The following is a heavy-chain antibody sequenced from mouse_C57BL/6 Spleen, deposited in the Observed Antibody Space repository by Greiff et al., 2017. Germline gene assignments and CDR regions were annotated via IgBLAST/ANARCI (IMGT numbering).Heavy chain of an antibody. CDR2: IDPETGGT. CDR1: GYTFTDYE. J-gene: IGHJ3*01. D-gene: IGHD2-5*01. V-gene: IGHV1-15*01. Sequence: QVHVKQSGAELVRPGASVTLSCKASGYTFTDYEMHWVKQTPVHGLEWIGAIDPETGGTAYNQKFKGKAILTADQSSSTAYMELRSLTSEDSAVYYCTRDYSNTYWGQGTLVTVSA. CDR3: TRDYSNTY.